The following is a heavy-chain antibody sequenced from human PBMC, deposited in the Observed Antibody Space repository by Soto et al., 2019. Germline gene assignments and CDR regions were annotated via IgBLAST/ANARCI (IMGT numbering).Heavy chain of an antibody. J-gene: IGHJ4*02. Sequence: VQLQESGPGLVKPSETLSLTCTVSGGSISSYYWSWIRQPPGKGLEWIGYIYYSGSTNYNPSLKSRVTISVDTSKNQFSLKLSSVTAADTAVYYCARGGYTVNGYFDYWGQGTLVTVSS. CDR1: GGSISSYY. D-gene: IGHD4-17*01. CDR2: IYYSGST. CDR3: ARGGYTVNGYFDY. V-gene: IGHV4-59*01.